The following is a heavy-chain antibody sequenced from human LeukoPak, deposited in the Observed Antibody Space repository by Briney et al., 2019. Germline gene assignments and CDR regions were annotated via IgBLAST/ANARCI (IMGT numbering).Heavy chain of an antibody. CDR2: ISSSGSTM. Sequence: GGTLRLSCAASGFTFSRYGMSWVRQAPGKGLEWVSYISSSGSTMYYADSVKGRFTISRDNAKNSLYLQMNSLRAEDTAVYYCARDHHRRLYDSQARNTFDIWGQGTMVTVSS. CDR1: GFTFSRYG. CDR3: ARDHHRRLYDSQARNTFDI. V-gene: IGHV3-48*03. J-gene: IGHJ3*02. D-gene: IGHD3-22*01.